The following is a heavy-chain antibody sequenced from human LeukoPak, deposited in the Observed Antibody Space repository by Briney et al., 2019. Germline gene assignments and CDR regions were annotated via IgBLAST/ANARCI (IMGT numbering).Heavy chain of an antibody. CDR3: ARGPKWLVNWFDP. CDR1: GGSISSYY. J-gene: IGHJ5*02. CDR2: INHSGST. Sequence: SETLSLTCTVSGGSISSYYWSWIRQPPGKGLEWIGEINHSGSTNYNPSLKSRVTISVDTSKNQFSLKLSSVTAADTAVYYCARGPKWLVNWFDPWGQGTLVTVSS. V-gene: IGHV4-34*01. D-gene: IGHD6-19*01.